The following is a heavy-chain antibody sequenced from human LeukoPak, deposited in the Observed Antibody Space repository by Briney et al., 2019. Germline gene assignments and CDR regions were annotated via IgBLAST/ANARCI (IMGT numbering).Heavy chain of an antibody. Sequence: PSETLSLTCTVSGGSISSSSYYWGWIRQPPGKGLEWIGSIYYSGSTYYDPSLKSRVTISVDTSKNQFSLKLSSVTAADTAVYYCARHTGSGLDYWGQGTLVTVSS. D-gene: IGHD6-19*01. CDR2: IYYSGST. V-gene: IGHV4-39*01. J-gene: IGHJ4*02. CDR3: ARHTGSGLDY. CDR1: GGSISSSSYY.